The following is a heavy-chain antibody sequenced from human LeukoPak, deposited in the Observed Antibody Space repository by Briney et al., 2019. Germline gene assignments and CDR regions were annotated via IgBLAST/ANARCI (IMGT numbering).Heavy chain of an antibody. CDR1: GGSFSGYY. V-gene: IGHV4-34*01. J-gene: IGHJ4*02. Sequence: SESLSLTCAVYGGSFSGYYWSWIRQPPGKGLEWIGEINHSGSTNYNPSLKSRVTISVDTSKNQFSLKLSSVTAADTAVYYCARASSNDSSGYYLDYWGQGTLVTVSS. D-gene: IGHD3-22*01. CDR3: ARASSNDSSGYYLDY. CDR2: INHSGST.